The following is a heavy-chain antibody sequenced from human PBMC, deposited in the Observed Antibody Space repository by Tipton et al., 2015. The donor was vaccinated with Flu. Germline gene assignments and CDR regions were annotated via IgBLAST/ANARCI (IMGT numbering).Heavy chain of an antibody. CDR2: IIPIFGTA. CDR3: ARGGSARHYYYYYMDV. CDR1: GGTFSSYA. V-gene: IGHV1-69*01. Sequence: QSGPEVKKPGSSVKVSCKASGGTFSSYAISWVRQAPGQGLEWMGGIIPIFGTANYAQKFQGRVTITADESTSTAYMELSSLRSEDTAVYYCARGGSARHYYYYYMDVWGKGTTVTVSS. D-gene: IGHD5-12*01. J-gene: IGHJ6*03.